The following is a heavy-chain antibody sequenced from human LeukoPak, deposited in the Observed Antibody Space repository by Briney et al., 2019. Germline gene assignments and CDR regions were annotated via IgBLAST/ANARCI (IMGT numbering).Heavy chain of an antibody. D-gene: IGHD5-18*01. CDR3: AKVGYGGVQLWLDY. CDR2: INWNGGST. CDR1: GFTFDDYG. Sequence: GGSLRLSCAASGFTFDDYGMSWVRQAPGKGLEWVSGINWNGGSTGYADSVKGRFTISRDNAKNTLYLQMNSLRAEDTAVYYCAKVGYGGVQLWLDYWGQGTLVTVSS. V-gene: IGHV3-20*04. J-gene: IGHJ4*02.